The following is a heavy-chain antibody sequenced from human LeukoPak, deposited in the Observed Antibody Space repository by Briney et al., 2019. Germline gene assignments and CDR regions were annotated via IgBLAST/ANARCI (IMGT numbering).Heavy chain of an antibody. CDR2: IIPIFGTA. D-gene: IGHD3-9*01. Sequence: ASVKVSCKASGGTFSSYAISWVRQAPGQGLEWMGGIIPIFGTANYAQKFQGRVTITADKSTSTAYMELSSLRSDDTAVYYCAREGRYFDWLCPDYWGQGTLVTVSS. CDR3: AREGRYFDWLCPDY. CDR1: GGTFSSYA. V-gene: IGHV1-69*06. J-gene: IGHJ4*02.